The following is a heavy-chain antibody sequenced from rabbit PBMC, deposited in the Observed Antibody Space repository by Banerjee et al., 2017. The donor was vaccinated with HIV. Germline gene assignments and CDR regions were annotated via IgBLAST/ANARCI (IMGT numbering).Heavy chain of an antibody. CDR1: VFSFSSSYW. V-gene: IGHV1S40*01. Sequence: QWLGERGGGRVQPGEFLTLTCTVSVFSFSSSYWICWVRQAPGKGLEWIGCIYTGSGSAYYANWAKGRFPLSISSAPPVPIPMPSLSTADTATYFSPRHSAEVVDRTPDSWGQGTLVTVS. D-gene: IGHD3-3*01. CDR2: IYTGSGSA. J-gene: IGHJ4*01. CDR3: PRHSAEVVDRTPDS.